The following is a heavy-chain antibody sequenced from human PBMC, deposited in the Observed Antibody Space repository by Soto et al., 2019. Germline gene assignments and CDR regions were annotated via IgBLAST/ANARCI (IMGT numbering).Heavy chain of an antibody. J-gene: IGHJ4*02. D-gene: IGHD4-17*01. CDR3: AKDTLRQTVNTLDY. Sequence: QVQLVESGGGVVQPGRSLRLSCAASGFTFSSYGMHWVRQAPGKGLEWVAVISYDGSNNYYADSVKGRFTISRDNSKNTLYLQMNSLSAEDTAGYYCAKDTLRQTVNTLDYWGQGTLVTVSS. CDR2: ISYDGSNN. V-gene: IGHV3-30*18. CDR1: GFTFSSYG.